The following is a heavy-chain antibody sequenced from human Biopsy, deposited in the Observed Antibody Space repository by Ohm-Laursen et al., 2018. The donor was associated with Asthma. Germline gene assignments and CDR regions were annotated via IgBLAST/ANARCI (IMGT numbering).Heavy chain of an antibody. CDR3: ARGVEYDYDSGGYYFDY. CDR2: MYYSGTT. D-gene: IGHD3-22*01. V-gene: IGHV4-31*11. J-gene: IGHJ4*02. CDR1: GDSISNGGYY. Sequence: PSQTLSLTCAVSGDSISNGGYYWSWIRQHPGKGLEWIGYMYYSGTTYYNPSLNSRVAILVDTSKNQFSLKVNSVTAADTAVYYCARGVEYDYDSGGYYFDYWGQGTLVTVSS.